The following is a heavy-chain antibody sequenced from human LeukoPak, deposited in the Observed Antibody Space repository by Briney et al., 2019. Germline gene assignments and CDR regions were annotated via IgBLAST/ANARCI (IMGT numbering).Heavy chain of an antibody. Sequence: HPGGSLRLSCAASGFTFSSYWMSWVRQAPGKGLEWAANISPDGSGTFYVDSVKGRFTISRDNAKNSLYLQMNSLTVDDTAVYYCVRSIDYWGQGTLVTVSS. CDR1: GFTFSSYW. V-gene: IGHV3-7*01. CDR3: VRSIDY. J-gene: IGHJ4*02. CDR2: ISPDGSGT.